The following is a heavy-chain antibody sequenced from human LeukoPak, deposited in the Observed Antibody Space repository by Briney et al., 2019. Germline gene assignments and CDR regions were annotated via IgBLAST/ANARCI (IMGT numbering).Heavy chain of an antibody. D-gene: IGHD2/OR15-2a*01. CDR3: ARDNSEQNFDY. Sequence: GASVKVSCKASGYTFTNFGISWVRQAPGQGLEWMGWISAYNGNTNYAQKLQGRVTMTTDTSTSTAYMELRSLRSDDTAVYYCARDNSEQNFDYWGQGTLVTVSS. J-gene: IGHJ4*02. V-gene: IGHV1-18*01. CDR2: ISAYNGNT. CDR1: GYTFTNFG.